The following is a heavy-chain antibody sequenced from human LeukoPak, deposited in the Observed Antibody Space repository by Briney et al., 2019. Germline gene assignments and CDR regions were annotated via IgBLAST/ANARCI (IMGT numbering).Heavy chain of an antibody. CDR3: ARGITGTTEFDP. D-gene: IGHD1-7*01. J-gene: IGHJ5*02. V-gene: IGHV3-30-3*01. CDR1: GFTFSSYA. CDR2: IPYDGSNK. Sequence: GGSLRLSCAASGFTFSSYAMHWVRQAPGKGLEWVAVIPYDGSNKYYADSVKGRFTIPRDNSKNTLYLQMNSLRAEDTAVYYCARGITGTTEFDPWGQGTLVTVSS.